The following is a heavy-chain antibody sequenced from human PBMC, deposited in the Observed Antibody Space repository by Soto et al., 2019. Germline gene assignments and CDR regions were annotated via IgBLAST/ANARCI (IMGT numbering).Heavy chain of an antibody. J-gene: IGHJ6*03. V-gene: IGHV4-59*01. CDR3: ARLSRTPRPNYDFWSGFYMDV. Sequence: PSETLSLTCTGSGGSISRYYWSWIRQPPGKGLEWIGYIYYSGSTNYNPSLKSRVTISVDTSKNQFSLKLSSVTAADTAVYYCARLSRTPRPNYDFWSGFYMDVWGKGTTVT. D-gene: IGHD3-3*01. CDR2: IYYSGST. CDR1: GGSISRYY.